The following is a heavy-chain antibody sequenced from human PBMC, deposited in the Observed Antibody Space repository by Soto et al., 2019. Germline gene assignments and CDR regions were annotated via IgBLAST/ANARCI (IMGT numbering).Heavy chain of an antibody. Sequence: SETLSLTCAVSGGSISSSNWWSWVRQPPGKGLEWIGEIYHSGSTNYNPSLKSRVTISVDKSKNQFSLKLSSVTAADTAVYYCARAGNNWNYGGNWFDPWGQGTLVTASS. V-gene: IGHV4-4*02. CDR3: ARAGNNWNYGGNWFDP. CDR1: GGSISSSNW. J-gene: IGHJ5*02. CDR2: IYHSGST. D-gene: IGHD1-7*01.